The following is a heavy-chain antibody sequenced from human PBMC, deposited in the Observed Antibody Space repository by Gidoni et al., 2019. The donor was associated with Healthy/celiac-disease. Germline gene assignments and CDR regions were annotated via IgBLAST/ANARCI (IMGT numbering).Heavy chain of an antibody. Sequence: QVQLQESGPGLVKPSQTLSLTCTVSGGSISSGGYYWSWIRQHPGKGLEWIGYIYYSGSTYYNPSLKSRVTISVDTSKNQFSLKLSSVTAADTAVYYCARGIAGEVLRYFDYFDYWGQGTLVTVSS. CDR3: ARGIAGEVLRYFDYFDY. CDR2: IYYSGST. D-gene: IGHD3-9*01. J-gene: IGHJ4*02. V-gene: IGHV4-31*03. CDR1: GGSISSGGYY.